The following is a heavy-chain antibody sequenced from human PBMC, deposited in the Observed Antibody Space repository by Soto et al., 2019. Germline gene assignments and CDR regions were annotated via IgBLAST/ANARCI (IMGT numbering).Heavy chain of an antibody. J-gene: IGHJ4*02. CDR1: GFSLSNARMG. CDR2: IFSNDEK. D-gene: IGHD3-9*01. Sequence: SGPTLVNPTETLTLTCTVSGFSLSNARMGVSWIRQPPGKALEWLAHIFSNDEKSYSTSLKSRLTISKDTSKSQVVLTMTNMDPVDTATYYCARIPRLRYFDWLPPFDYWGQRTLVTVSS. CDR3: ARIPRLRYFDWLPPFDY. V-gene: IGHV2-26*01.